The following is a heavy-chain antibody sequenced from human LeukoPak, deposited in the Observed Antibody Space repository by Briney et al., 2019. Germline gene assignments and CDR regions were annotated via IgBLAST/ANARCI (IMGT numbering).Heavy chain of an antibody. CDR1: GLSFSNYA. V-gene: IGHV3-53*01. CDR2: IYSGGST. Sequence: GGSLRLSCAASGLSFSNYAMYWVRQAPGKGLEWASVIYSGGSTYYADSVKGRFTISRDNSKNTLYLQMNSLRAEDTAVYYCARAKPKNMVRGLIMRRESRYYFDYWGQGTLVTVSS. CDR3: ARAKPKNMVRGLIMRRESRYYFDY. J-gene: IGHJ4*02. D-gene: IGHD3-10*01.